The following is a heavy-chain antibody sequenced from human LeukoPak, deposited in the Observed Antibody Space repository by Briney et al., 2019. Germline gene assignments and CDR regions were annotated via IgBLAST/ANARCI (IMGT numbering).Heavy chain of an antibody. J-gene: IGHJ4*02. CDR1: GFTFSSYA. CDR3: AKVGWWEPAYYFDY. V-gene: IGHV3-23*01. D-gene: IGHD2-15*01. Sequence: GGSLRLSCAASGFTFSSYAMSWVRQAPGKGLEWVSAISGSGGSTYYADSVKGRFTISRDNSKNTLYLQMNSLRAEDTAVYYRAKVGWWEPAYYFDYWGQGTLVTVSS. CDR2: ISGSGGST.